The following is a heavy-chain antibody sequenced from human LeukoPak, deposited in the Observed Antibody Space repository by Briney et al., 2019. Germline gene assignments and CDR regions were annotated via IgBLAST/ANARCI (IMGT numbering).Heavy chain of an antibody. Sequence: GGSLRLSCAASGISLSTSGMHWVRQSPGKGLEWVAFIRHDGSNKYYGESVKGRFTISRDNSKNMVYLQMDSLRGEDTAVYYCARDKGNTCIDNWGQGTLITVSS. CDR1: GISLSTSG. J-gene: IGHJ4*02. CDR2: IRHDGSNK. CDR3: ARDKGNTCIDN. V-gene: IGHV3-30*02.